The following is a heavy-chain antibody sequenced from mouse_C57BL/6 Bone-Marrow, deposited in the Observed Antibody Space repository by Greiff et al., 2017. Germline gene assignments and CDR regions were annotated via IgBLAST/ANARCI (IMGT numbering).Heavy chain of an antibody. CDR3: ARGGTVRGYWYFDV. J-gene: IGHJ1*03. Sequence: VQLKQSGPGLVKPSQSLSLTCSVTGYSITSGYYWNWIRQFPGNKLEWMGYISYDGSNNYNPSLKNRISITRDTSKNQFFLKLNSVTTEDTATYYCARGGTVRGYWYFDVWGTGTTVTVSS. CDR2: ISYDGSN. D-gene: IGHD3-3*01. CDR1: GYSITSGYY. V-gene: IGHV3-6*01.